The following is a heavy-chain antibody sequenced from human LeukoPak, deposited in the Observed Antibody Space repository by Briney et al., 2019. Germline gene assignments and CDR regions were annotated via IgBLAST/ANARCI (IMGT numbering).Heavy chain of an antibody. Sequence: SETLSLTCTVSGGSISSYYWSWIRQPAGKGLEWIGRIYTSGSTNYNPSLKSRVTMSVDTSKNQFSLKLSSVTAADTAVYYCARVKIFVWLLYGDYAFDIWGQGTMVTVSS. J-gene: IGHJ3*02. D-gene: IGHD3-9*01. CDR2: IYTSGST. CDR1: GGSISSYY. CDR3: ARVKIFVWLLYGDYAFDI. V-gene: IGHV4-4*07.